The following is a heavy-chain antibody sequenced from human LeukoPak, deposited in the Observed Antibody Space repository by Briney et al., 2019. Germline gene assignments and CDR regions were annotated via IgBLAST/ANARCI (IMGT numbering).Heavy chain of an antibody. Sequence: PSETLSLTCTVSGGSISSGGYYWSWIRQHPGKGLEWIGYIYYSGSTYYNPSLKSRVTISVDTSKNQFSLKLSSVTAADTAVYYCARASTTVVTDWFDPWGQGTLVTVSS. CDR2: IYYSGST. J-gene: IGHJ5*02. D-gene: IGHD4-23*01. CDR1: GGSISSGGYY. CDR3: ARASTTVVTDWFDP. V-gene: IGHV4-31*03.